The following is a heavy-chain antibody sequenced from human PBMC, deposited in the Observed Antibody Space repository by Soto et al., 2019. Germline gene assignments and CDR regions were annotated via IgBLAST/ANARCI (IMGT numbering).Heavy chain of an antibody. CDR2: ISPSNGNT. J-gene: IGHJ3*02. D-gene: IGHD3-22*01. V-gene: IGHV1-18*01. CDR1: GYTFTNYG. CDR3: AGDYWYYYDRRGYSCRGDALDI. Sequence: QVQLVQSGAEVKKPGASVKVSCKASGYTFTNYGISWVRQAPGQGLEWMGWISPSNGNTNYAQKLQGRGTMNTDTTTSTAYMEQRNLRSDDTAVYYCAGDYWYYYDRRGYSCRGDALDIWGQGTMVTVSS.